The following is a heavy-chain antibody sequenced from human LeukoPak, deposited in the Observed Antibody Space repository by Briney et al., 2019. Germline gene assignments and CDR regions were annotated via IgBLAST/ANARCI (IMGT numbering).Heavy chain of an antibody. CDR1: VGTFSSYA. J-gene: IGHJ3*02. CDR2: IIPIFGTA. CDR3: ARDNAPKYYYDSSGSFDI. V-gene: IGHV1-69*13. D-gene: IGHD3-22*01. Sequence: ASVKVSCKASVGTFSSYAISWVRQAPGQGLEWMGGIIPIFGTANYAQKFQGRVTITADESTSTAYMELSSLRSEDTAVYYCARDNAPKYYYDSSGSFDIWGQGTMVTVSS.